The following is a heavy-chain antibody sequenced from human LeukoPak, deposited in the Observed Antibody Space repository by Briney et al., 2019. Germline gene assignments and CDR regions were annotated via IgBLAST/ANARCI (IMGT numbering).Heavy chain of an antibody. CDR2: INHSGSP. Sequence: SETLSLTCAVYGGSFSDYYWTWIRQPPGKGLEWIGEINHSGSPNNNPSLKSRVSISFDTSKNQFSLKLTSVTAADTAVYYCASLRAVSTTDRDFWGQGTLVTVSS. CDR3: ASLRAVSTTDRDF. J-gene: IGHJ4*02. D-gene: IGHD5/OR15-5a*01. CDR1: GGSFSDYY. V-gene: IGHV4-34*01.